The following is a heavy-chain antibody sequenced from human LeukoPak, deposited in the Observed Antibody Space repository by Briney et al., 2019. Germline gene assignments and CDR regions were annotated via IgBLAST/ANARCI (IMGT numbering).Heavy chain of an antibody. Sequence: SETLSLTCTVSGGSISSGGYYWGWIRQHPGKGLEWIGYIYYSGSTYYNPSLKSRVTISVDTSKNQFSLKLSSVTAADTAVYYCARDRRQWLADYYYYYGMDVWGQGTTVTVSS. CDR3: ARDRRQWLADYYYYYGMDV. CDR1: GGSISSGGYY. V-gene: IGHV4-31*03. J-gene: IGHJ6*02. D-gene: IGHD6-19*01. CDR2: IYYSGST.